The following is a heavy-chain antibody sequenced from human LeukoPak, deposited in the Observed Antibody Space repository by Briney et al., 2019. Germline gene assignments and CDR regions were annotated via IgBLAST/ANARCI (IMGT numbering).Heavy chain of an antibody. Sequence: PGGSLRLSCAASGFTFSNYAMSWVRQAPGKGLEWVANIKQDGSEKYYVDSVKGRFTISRDNAKNSLYLQMNSLRAEDTAVYYCARAAHYDFWSGPPDYWGQGTLVTVSS. V-gene: IGHV3-7*01. CDR3: ARAAHYDFWSGPPDY. D-gene: IGHD3-3*01. CDR1: GFTFSNYA. CDR2: IKQDGSEK. J-gene: IGHJ4*02.